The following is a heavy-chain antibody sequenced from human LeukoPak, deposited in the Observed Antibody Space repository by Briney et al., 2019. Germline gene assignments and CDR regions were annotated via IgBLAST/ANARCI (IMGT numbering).Heavy chain of an antibody. CDR1: GGSFSGYY. CDR2: INHSGST. J-gene: IGHJ5*02. CDR3: ARGRLRVTIFGPYNWFDP. Sequence: PSETLSLTCAVYGGSFSGYYWSWIRQPPGKGLEWIGEINHSGSTNYNPSLKGRVTISVDTSKNQFSLKLSSVTAADTAVYYCARGRLRVTIFGPYNWFDPWGQGTLVTVSS. V-gene: IGHV4-34*01. D-gene: IGHD3-3*01.